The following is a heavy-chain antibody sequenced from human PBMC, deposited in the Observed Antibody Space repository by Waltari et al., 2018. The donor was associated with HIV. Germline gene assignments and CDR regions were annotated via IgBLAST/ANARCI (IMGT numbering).Heavy chain of an antibody. D-gene: IGHD3-10*01. V-gene: IGHV4-31*03. CDR3: AREGRDYYGSGSLGY. CDR1: GGSISSGGYY. J-gene: IGHJ4*02. CDR2: IYYSGST. Sequence: QVQLQESGPGLVKPSQTLSLTCTFSGGSISSGGYYWRWIRQHPGKGLEWIGYIYYSGSTYYNPSLKSRVTISVDTSKNQFSLKLSSVTAADTAVYYCAREGRDYYGSGSLGYWGQGTLVTVSS.